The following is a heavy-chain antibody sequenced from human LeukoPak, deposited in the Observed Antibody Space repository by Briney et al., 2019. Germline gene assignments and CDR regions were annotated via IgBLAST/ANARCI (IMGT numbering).Heavy chain of an antibody. V-gene: IGHV1-69*05. Sequence: GASVKVSCKASGGTFSSYAISWVRQAPGQGLEWMGGIIPIFGTANYAQKFQGRVTITTDESTSTAYMELSSLRSEDTAVYYCARVVPFSRAARPTLGYYMDVWGKGTTVTVSS. D-gene: IGHD6-6*01. CDR2: IIPIFGTA. CDR3: ARVVPFSRAARPTLGYYMDV. J-gene: IGHJ6*03. CDR1: GGTFSSYA.